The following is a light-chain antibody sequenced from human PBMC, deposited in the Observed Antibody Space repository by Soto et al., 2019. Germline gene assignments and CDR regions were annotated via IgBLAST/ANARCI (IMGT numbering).Light chain of an antibody. CDR1: QNINNW. CDR3: QHWRT. CDR2: DAS. Sequence: DIRMTQSPSTLSASIGYRVTITCRASQNINNWIAWHQQKPRKAPKFLIHDASILESGVPSRFSGSGFGTEFSLSISSLQPDDFGSYYFQHWRTFAQVTMLDIK. J-gene: IGKJ1*01. V-gene: IGKV1-5*01.